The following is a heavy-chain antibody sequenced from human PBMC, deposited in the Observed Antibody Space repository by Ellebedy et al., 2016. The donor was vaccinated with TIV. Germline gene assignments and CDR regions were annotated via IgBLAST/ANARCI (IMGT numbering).Heavy chain of an antibody. CDR1: GGSFSGYY. J-gene: IGHJ3*02. D-gene: IGHD6-6*01. CDR2: INHSGST. CDR3: ARHRSIEDAFDI. Sequence: SETLSLXXAVYGGSFSGYYWSWIRQPPGKGLEWIGEINHSGSTNYNPSLKSRVTISVDTSKNQFSLKLSSVTAADTAVYYCARHRSIEDAFDIWGQGTMVTVSS. V-gene: IGHV4-34*01.